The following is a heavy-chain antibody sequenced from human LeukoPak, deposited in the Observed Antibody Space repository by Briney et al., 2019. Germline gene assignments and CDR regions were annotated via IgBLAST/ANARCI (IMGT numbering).Heavy chain of an antibody. CDR1: GFTFSTYW. CDR2: INSDGSTT. J-gene: IGHJ4*02. Sequence: GGSLRLSCAASGFTFSTYWMRWVRQAPGKGLVWVSRINSDGSTTNYADSVKGRFTISRDNAKNTLYLQMNSLRAEDTAVYYCTRDLSTGMPGGFDYWGQGTLATVSS. CDR3: TRDLSTGMPGGFDY. V-gene: IGHV3-74*01. D-gene: IGHD2-2*01.